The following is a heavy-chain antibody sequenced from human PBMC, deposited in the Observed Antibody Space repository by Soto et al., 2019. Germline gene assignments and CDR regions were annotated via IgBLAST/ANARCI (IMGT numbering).Heavy chain of an antibody. CDR1: GFTFSSYS. CDR3: ARGRTTGYSSSWYWFDP. CDR2: ISSSSSYI. Sequence: PGGSLRLSCAASGFTFSSYSMNWVRQAPGKGLEWVSSISSSSSYIYYADSVKGRFTISRDNAKNSLYLQMNSLRAEDTAVYYCARGRTTGYSSSWYWFDPWGQGTLVTVSS. V-gene: IGHV3-21*01. D-gene: IGHD6-13*01. J-gene: IGHJ5*02.